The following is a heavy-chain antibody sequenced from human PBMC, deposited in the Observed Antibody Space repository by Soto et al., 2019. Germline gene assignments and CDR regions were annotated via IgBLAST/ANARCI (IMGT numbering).Heavy chain of an antibody. CDR1: GGSISSGDYS. CDR2: IYYSGST. D-gene: IGHD2-15*01. Sequence: SETLSLTGTVSGGSISSGDYSWSWIRQPPGKGLEWIGYIYYSGSTYYNPSLKGRVTISVDTSKNQFSLKLSSVTAADTAVYYCARDRSGEGYCSGGSCDWFDPWGQGTLVTVSS. J-gene: IGHJ5*02. V-gene: IGHV4-30-4*01. CDR3: ARDRSGEGYCSGGSCDWFDP.